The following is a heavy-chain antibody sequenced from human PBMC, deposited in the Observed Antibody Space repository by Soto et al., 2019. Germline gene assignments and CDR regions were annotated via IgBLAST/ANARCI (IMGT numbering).Heavy chain of an antibody. D-gene: IGHD6-6*01. V-gene: IGHV1-69*13. CDR2: IIPIFGTA. J-gene: IGHJ5*02. CDR1: GGTFSSYA. Sequence: GASVKVSFKASGGTFSSYAISWVRQAPGQGLEWMGGIIPIFGTANYAQKFQGRVTITADESTSTAYMELSSLRSEDTAVYYCARDLNEIAATNWFDPWGQGTLVTVSS. CDR3: ARDLNEIAATNWFDP.